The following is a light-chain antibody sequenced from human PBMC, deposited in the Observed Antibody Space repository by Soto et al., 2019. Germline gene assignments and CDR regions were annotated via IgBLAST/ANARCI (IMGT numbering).Light chain of an antibody. V-gene: IGKV3-11*01. CDR3: QQRSNWQLT. CDR2: DAS. J-gene: IGKJ4*01. Sequence: EILLTQSPATLSLSPGERATLSCRASQSVSSYLAWYQQKPGQAPRLLIYDASNRATGIPARFSGSGSGTDFTLTISSLEPEDCAVYYCQQRSNWQLTFGGGTKVEIK. CDR1: QSVSSY.